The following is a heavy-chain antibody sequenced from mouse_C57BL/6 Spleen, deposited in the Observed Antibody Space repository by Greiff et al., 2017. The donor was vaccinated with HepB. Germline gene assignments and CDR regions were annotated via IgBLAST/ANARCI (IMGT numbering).Heavy chain of an antibody. J-gene: IGHJ1*03. V-gene: IGHV1-42*01. CDR2: INPSTGGT. D-gene: IGHD1-1*01. CDR1: GYSFTGYY. Sequence: EVKLVESGPELVKPGASVKISCKASGYSFTGYYMNWVKQSPEKSLEWIGEINPSTGGTTYNQKFKAKATLTVDKSSSTAYMQLKSLTSEDSAVYYCARHYGSSYWYFDVWGTGTTVTVSS. CDR3: ARHYGSSYWYFDV.